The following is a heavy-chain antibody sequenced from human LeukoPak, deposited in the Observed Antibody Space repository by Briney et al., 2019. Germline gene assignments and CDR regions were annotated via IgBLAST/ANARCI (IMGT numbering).Heavy chain of an antibody. V-gene: IGHV4-39*01. CDR3: ARGKINSYYGSGSYIY. D-gene: IGHD3-10*01. J-gene: IGHJ4*02. CDR1: GGSISSTSYY. CDR2: IYYTGET. Sequence: SETLSLTCTVSGGSISSTSYYWGWIRQPPGKGLEWIGSIYYTGETYNNPSLKGRVTMSVDTSKNQFSLNLSSVTAADTAVYYCARGKINSYYGSGSYIYWGQGTLVTVSS.